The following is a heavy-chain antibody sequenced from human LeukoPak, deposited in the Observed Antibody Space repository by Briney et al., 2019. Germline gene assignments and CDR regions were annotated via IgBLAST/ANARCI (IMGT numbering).Heavy chain of an antibody. CDR1: GGTFSSYA. D-gene: IGHD2-21*02. V-gene: IGHV1-69*04. CDR2: IIPILGIA. CDR3: ARAVVVVTAIRDYYYYYGMDV. Sequence: GSSVTVSCKASGGTFSSYAISWVRQAPGQGLEWMGRIIPILGIANYAQKFQGRVTITADKSTSTAYMELSSLRSEDTAVYYCARAVVVVTAIRDYYYYYGMDVWGQGTTVTVSS. J-gene: IGHJ6*02.